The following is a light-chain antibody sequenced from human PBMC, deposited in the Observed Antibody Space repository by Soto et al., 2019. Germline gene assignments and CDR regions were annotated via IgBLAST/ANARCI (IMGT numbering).Light chain of an antibody. Sequence: EIVMTQSPATLSVSPGERATLSCGASQSVSSNLAWYHQKPGQAPRLLIYGASNRATGIPARFSGSGSGTDFTLTISSLEPEDFAVYYCQQRSNWRITFGQGTRLEIK. CDR2: GAS. CDR1: QSVSSN. J-gene: IGKJ5*01. V-gene: IGKV3-11*01. CDR3: QQRSNWRIT.